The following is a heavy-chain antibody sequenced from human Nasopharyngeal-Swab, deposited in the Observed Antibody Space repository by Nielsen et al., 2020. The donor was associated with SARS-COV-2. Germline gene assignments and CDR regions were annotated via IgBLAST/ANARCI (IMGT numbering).Heavy chain of an antibody. Sequence: SETLSLTCNVSGFSIISNHYWGWIRRPPGKGLEWIGEINHSGSTNYNPSLKSRVTISLDTSKNHFSLKLRSVTAADTAVYYCARGLSGVVPAPILGLGPFYSYYYMDVWGKGTTVTVSS. D-gene: IGHD2-2*01. V-gene: IGHV4-38-2*02. J-gene: IGHJ6*03. CDR3: ARGLSGVVPAPILGLGPFYSYYYMDV. CDR2: INHSGST. CDR1: GFSIISNHY.